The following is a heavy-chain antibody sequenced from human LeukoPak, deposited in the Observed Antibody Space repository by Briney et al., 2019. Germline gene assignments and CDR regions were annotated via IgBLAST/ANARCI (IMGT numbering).Heavy chain of an antibody. CDR3: ATPRKVVTRDAFDI. Sequence: ASVKVPCKVSGYTLTELSMHWVRQAPGKGLEWMGGFDPEDGETIYAQKFQGRVTMTEDTSTDTAYMELSSLRSEDTAVYYCATPRKVVTRDAFDIWGQGTMVTVSS. CDR1: GYTLTELS. CDR2: FDPEDGET. J-gene: IGHJ3*02. D-gene: IGHD4-23*01. V-gene: IGHV1-24*01.